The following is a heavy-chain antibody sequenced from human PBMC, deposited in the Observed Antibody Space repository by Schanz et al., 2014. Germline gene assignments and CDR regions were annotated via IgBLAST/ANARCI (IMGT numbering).Heavy chain of an antibody. CDR3: ARNIIATARAYDI. CDR2: IGAYNDNT. J-gene: IGHJ4*02. CDR1: GYTFVNYG. D-gene: IGHD6-13*01. V-gene: IGHV1-18*04. Sequence: QVQMVQSGAEVKKPGASVKVSCKASGYTFVNYGISWVRQSPGQGLEWMGWIGAYNDNTNYAQNLQDRVTMTTDTSTNTASMELRSLRSDDTAVYYCARNIIATARAYDIWGQGTLVTVSS.